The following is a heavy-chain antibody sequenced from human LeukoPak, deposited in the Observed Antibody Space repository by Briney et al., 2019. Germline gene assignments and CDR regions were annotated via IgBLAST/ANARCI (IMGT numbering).Heavy chain of an antibody. CDR3: ARADYSSTWSHDYYYMDV. Sequence: EASETLSLTCTVSGGSISSSSDYWGWIRQPPGKGLEWIGSIYHSGSTYYNPSLKSRVTISVDTSKNQFSLKLSSVTAADTAVYYCARADYSSTWSHDYYYMDVWGKGTTVTVSS. CDR1: GGSISSSSDY. CDR2: IYHSGST. J-gene: IGHJ6*03. V-gene: IGHV4-39*07. D-gene: IGHD6-13*01.